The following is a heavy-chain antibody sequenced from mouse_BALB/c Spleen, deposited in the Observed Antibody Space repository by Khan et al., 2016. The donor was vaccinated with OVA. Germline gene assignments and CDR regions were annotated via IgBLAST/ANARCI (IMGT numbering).Heavy chain of an antibody. V-gene: IGHV3-2*02. CDR3: ARTARINY. D-gene: IGHD1-2*01. J-gene: IGHJ2*01. CDR1: GYSITSGYG. Sequence: EVQLVESGPGLVKPSQSLSLTCTVTGYSITSGYGWNWIRQFPGNKLEWMGYISYSGSTNYNPSLKSRISITRDTSKSQFFLQLNSVTTEDTATYYCARTARINYWGQGTTLTVSS. CDR2: ISYSGST.